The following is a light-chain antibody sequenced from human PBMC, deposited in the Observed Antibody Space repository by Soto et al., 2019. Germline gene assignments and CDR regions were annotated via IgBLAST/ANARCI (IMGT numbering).Light chain of an antibody. CDR1: QSFSSD. CDR2: AAS. J-gene: IGKJ4*01. CDR3: QQSYSTPLT. V-gene: IGKV1-39*01. Sequence: EIRMTQSASSLSASVGDRVTIXCRASQSFSSDMNWCQQKPGKAPKLLIYAASSLQRGGPSRFSGSGSATAFTPTISSLQPEDFATYYGQQSYSTPLTFGGGTKVDIK.